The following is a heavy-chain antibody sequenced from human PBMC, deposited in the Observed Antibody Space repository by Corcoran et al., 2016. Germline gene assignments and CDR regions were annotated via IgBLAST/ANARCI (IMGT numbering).Heavy chain of an antibody. V-gene: IGHV4-39*07. CDR3: ARDRASSSWLKTLINWFDP. CDR2: IYYSGST. D-gene: IGHD6-13*01. Sequence: QLQLQESGPGLVKPSETLSLTCTVSGGSISSSSYYWGWIRQPPGKGLEWIGSIYYSGSTYYNPSLKSRVTISVDTSKNQFSLKLSSVTAADTAVYYCARDRASSSWLKTLINWFDPWGQGTLVTVSS. J-gene: IGHJ5*02. CDR1: GGSISSSSYY.